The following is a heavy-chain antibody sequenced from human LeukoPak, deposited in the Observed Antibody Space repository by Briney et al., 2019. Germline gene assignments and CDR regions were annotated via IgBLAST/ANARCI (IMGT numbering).Heavy chain of an antibody. CDR1: GGSISSSPYY. CDR2: IYYSGST. Sequence: SETLTLTCTVSGGSISSSPYYWGWIRQPPGKGLEWIGNIYYSGSTYYNPSLKTRVTISVDTSKNQFSLKLTSVTAADTAVYYCARHASVDGNWPRPLDYWGQGSLVTVSS. V-gene: IGHV4-39*01. D-gene: IGHD6-19*01. J-gene: IGHJ4*02. CDR3: ARHASVDGNWPRPLDY.